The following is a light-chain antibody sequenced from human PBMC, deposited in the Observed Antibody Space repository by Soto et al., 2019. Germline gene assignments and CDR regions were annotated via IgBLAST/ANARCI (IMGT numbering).Light chain of an antibody. CDR1: VGL. CDR3: CLYVGGRSDV. J-gene: IGLJ1*01. Sequence: LTHVSSLSVSAGESSTIFCPAAVGLVSWYQQHPGKVPKLIIYDDTKRPSGVSSRFSGSKSGNTASLTISCLQTEDEADYYCCLYVGGRSDVFGPGDKVTVL. CDR2: DDT. V-gene: IGLV2-23*01.